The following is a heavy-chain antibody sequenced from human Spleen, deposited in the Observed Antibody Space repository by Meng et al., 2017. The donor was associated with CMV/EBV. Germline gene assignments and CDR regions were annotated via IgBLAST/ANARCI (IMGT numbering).Heavy chain of an antibody. V-gene: IGHV3-7*01. D-gene: IGHD2-2*01. CDR2: IKRDGSEK. Sequence: GESLKISCAASGFTFSSYWMSWVRQAPGKGLEWVANIKRDGSEKYYVDSVKGRFTISRDDAKNSLYLQMNSLGAEDTAVYFCVRDHDKSTRLYGMDVWGQGTTVTVSS. J-gene: IGHJ6*02. CDR1: GFTFSSYW. CDR3: VRDHDKSTRLYGMDV.